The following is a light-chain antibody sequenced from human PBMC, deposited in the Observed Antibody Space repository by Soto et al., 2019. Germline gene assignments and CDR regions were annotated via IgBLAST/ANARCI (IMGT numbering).Light chain of an antibody. CDR2: AAS. Sequence: DIQMTQSPSSLSASVGDRVTITCRASQSISSYLHWYQQKQGKAPKXLIYAASSLQSGVPSRFSGSGSGTDFTITISSLQPEDGETYDGQQSYSTPWTFGQGTKVDIK. J-gene: IGKJ1*01. CDR1: QSISSY. V-gene: IGKV1-39*01. CDR3: QQSYSTPWT.